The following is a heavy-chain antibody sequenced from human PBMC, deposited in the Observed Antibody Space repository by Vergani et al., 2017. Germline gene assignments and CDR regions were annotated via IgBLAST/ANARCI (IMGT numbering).Heavy chain of an antibody. CDR2: ISAYNGNT. V-gene: IGHV1-18*01. CDR1: GYTFTSYG. Sequence: QVQLVQSGAEVKKPGASVKVSCKASGYTFTSYGISWVRQAPGQGLEWMGGISAYNGNTNYAQKLQGRVTMTTDTSTSTAYMELRSLRSDDTAVYYCARKYYYDSSGPWAFDIWGQGTMVTVSS. CDR3: ARKYYYDSSGPWAFDI. J-gene: IGHJ3*02. D-gene: IGHD3-22*01.